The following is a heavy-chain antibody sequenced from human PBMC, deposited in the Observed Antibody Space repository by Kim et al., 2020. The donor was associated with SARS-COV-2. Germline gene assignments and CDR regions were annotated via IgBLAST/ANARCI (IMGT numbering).Heavy chain of an antibody. CDR2: ISYDGSNK. Sequence: GGSLRLSCAASGFTFSSYAMHWVRQAPGKGLEWVAIISYDGSNKYYADSVKGRFTISRDNSNNTLYLQMNSLRAEDTAVYYCATDGCSGGSCCFFHYWGQGTLVTVSS. J-gene: IGHJ4*02. D-gene: IGHD2-15*01. CDR1: GFTFSSYA. CDR3: ATDGCSGGSCCFFHY. V-gene: IGHV3-30*04.